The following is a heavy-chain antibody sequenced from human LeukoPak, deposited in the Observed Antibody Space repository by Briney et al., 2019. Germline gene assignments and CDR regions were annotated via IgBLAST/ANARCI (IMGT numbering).Heavy chain of an antibody. CDR2: IGGRDGGT. D-gene: IGHD3-3*01. CDR1: GFIFSNYA. V-gene: IGHV3-23*01. J-gene: IGHJ4*02. CDR3: ARGSIYDFWSGPEGGYFDY. Sequence: QTGGSLRLSCAASGFIFSNYAMSWVRQAPGKGLEWVSAIGGRDGGTYYADSVKGRFTISRDNSKNTLYLQMNSLRAEDTAVYYCARGSIYDFWSGPEGGYFDYWGQGTLVTVSS.